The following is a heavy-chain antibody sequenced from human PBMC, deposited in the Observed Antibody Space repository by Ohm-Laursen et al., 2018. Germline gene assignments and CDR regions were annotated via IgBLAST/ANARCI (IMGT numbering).Heavy chain of an antibody. CDR2: IKQDGSEK. D-gene: IGHD2-15*01. Sequence: SLRLSCAASGFTFSDYWMSWVRQAPGKGLEWVANIKQDGSEKYFLDSVRGRFTISRDNAKKSLYLQMNSLRAEDTAIYYCVKGRLAGAFDYWGQGTLVTVSS. V-gene: IGHV3-7*01. CDR1: GFTFSDYW. CDR3: VKGRLAGAFDY. J-gene: IGHJ4*02.